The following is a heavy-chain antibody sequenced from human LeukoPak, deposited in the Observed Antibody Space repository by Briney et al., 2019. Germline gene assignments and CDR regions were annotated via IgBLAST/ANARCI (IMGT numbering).Heavy chain of an antibody. V-gene: IGHV4-34*01. Sequence: ASETLSLACAVDAGSFSGYYWGWVRQAPGKGRGWVGAINQSGRQTYNTSLKGRATTPVDTPRNQFSLKLSSVTAADTAVYYCATEPGYCSGGRCYGGWFDPWGEGTLVTVSS. CDR1: AGSFSGYY. CDR3: ATEPGYCSGGRCYGGWFDP. D-gene: IGHD2-15*01. J-gene: IGHJ5*02. CDR2: INQSGRQ.